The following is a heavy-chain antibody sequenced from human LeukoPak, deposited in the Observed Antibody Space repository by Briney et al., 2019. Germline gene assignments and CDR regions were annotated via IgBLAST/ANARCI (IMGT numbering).Heavy chain of an antibody. CDR3: AKVHYDILTGPPFYYYGMDV. CDR2: ITPIFGTA. Sequence: ASVKVSCKASGGTFSSYAISWVRQAPGQGLEWMGGITPIFGTANYAQKFQGRVTITADKSTSTAYMELSSLRSEDTAVYYCAKVHYDILTGPPFYYYGMDVWGKGTTVTVSS. D-gene: IGHD3-9*01. V-gene: IGHV1-69*06. CDR1: GGTFSSYA. J-gene: IGHJ6*04.